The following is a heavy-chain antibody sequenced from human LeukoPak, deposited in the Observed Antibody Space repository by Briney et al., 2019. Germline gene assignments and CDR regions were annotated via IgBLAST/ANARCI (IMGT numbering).Heavy chain of an antibody. CDR1: GFTLYTFGSYW. D-gene: IGHD3-10*01. V-gene: IGHV3-74*01. Sequence: PGGSLRLSCAASGFTLYTFGSYWMPWVRQAPGKGLVWVSVIHNDGSGTNYADSLKGRTTISRHNAKNTLYLQMTSLGAEDTGVYYCVRGGFGHAMDVWGQGTTVIVSS. CDR3: VRGGFGHAMDV. J-gene: IGHJ6*02. CDR2: IHNDGSGT.